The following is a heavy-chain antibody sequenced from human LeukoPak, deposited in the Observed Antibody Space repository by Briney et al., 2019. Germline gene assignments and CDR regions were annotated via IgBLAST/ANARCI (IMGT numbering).Heavy chain of an antibody. V-gene: IGHV4-30-4*01. J-gene: IGHJ6*02. CDR1: GGSISSGDYY. Sequence: SQALSLTCTVSGGSISSGDYYWSWIRQPPGKGLEWIGYIYYSGSTYYNPALKSRVTISVDTSKNQFSLKLSSVTAADTAVYYCAVRFLDGMDVWGQGTTVTVSS. D-gene: IGHD3-3*01. CDR2: IYYSGST. CDR3: AVRFLDGMDV.